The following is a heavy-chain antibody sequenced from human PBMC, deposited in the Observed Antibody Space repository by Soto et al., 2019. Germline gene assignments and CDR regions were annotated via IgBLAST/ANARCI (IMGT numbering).Heavy chain of an antibody. CDR3: AKNPGYYYDSTGYHFDY. D-gene: IGHD3-22*01. CDR1: GYSFTDYD. Sequence: ASVKVSCKTSGYSFTDYDIHWVRQAAGQGLEWMGRINAGSGDTNYSQKFQDRVTITRDTSASTAYMELSGLISEDTALYYCAKNPGYYYDSTGYHFDYWGQGTLVTVSS. CDR2: INAGSGDT. V-gene: IGHV1-3*01. J-gene: IGHJ4*02.